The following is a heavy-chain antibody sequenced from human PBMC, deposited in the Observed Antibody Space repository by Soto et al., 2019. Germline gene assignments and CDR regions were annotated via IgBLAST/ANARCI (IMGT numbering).Heavy chain of an antibody. J-gene: IGHJ4*02. Sequence: GSPRISCAACGFTVSLYGMHWVRQAPGKGLEWVAVIWYDGSNKYYADSVKGRFTISRDNSKDTLFLQMNSLRAEDTAVYYCARDLNGWYIDFWGLGTLVTVSS. CDR2: IWYDGSNK. V-gene: IGHV3-33*01. D-gene: IGHD6-19*01. CDR3: ARDLNGWYIDF. CDR1: GFTVSLYG.